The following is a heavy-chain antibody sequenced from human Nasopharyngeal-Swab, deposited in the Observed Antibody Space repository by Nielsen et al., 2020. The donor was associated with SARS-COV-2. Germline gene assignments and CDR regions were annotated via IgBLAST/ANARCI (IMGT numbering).Heavy chain of an antibody. D-gene: IGHD3-22*01. J-gene: IGHJ4*02. CDR3: TRAKDDSSGSLFDY. Sequence: GESLKISCAASGFIFSGSSMHWVRQAYGKGLEWVGRIRSTASNYATVYAASVKGRFTISRDDSKNTAYLQMNSLKTEDTAVYYCTRAKDDSSGSLFDYWGQGNLVTVSS. CDR1: GFIFSGSS. V-gene: IGHV3-73*01. CDR2: IRSTASNYAT.